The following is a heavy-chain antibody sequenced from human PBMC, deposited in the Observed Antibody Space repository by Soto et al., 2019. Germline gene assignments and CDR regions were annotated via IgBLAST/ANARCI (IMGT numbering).Heavy chain of an antibody. J-gene: IGHJ6*02. CDR1: GGSISSYY. Sequence: SETLSLTCTVSGGSISSYYWSWIRQPPGKGLEWIGYIYYSGSTNYNPSLKSRVTISVDTSKNQFSLKLSSVTAADTAVYYCARHCWRVPQYYYYGMDVWGQGTTVTVS. CDR3: ARHCWRVPQYYYYGMDV. CDR2: IYYSGST. D-gene: IGHD3-3*02. V-gene: IGHV4-59*01.